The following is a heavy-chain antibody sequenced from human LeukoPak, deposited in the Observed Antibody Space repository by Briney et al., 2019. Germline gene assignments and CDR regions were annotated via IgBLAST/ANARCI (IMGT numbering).Heavy chain of an antibody. Sequence: SETLSLTCTVSGGSISSYYWSWIRQPPGKGLEWIGYIYYSGSTNYNPSLKSRVTISVDTSKNQFSLKLSSVTAADTAVYYCARGGTRYYFDYWGQGTLVTVSS. CDR3: ARGGTRYYFDY. J-gene: IGHJ4*02. CDR2: IYYSGST. V-gene: IGHV4-59*01. D-gene: IGHD3-16*01. CDR1: GGSISSYY.